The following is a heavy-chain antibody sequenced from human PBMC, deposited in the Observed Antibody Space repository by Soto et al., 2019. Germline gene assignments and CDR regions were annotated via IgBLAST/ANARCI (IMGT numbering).Heavy chain of an antibody. CDR3: ARYYYDSSGYYHPPYYFAY. V-gene: IGHV4-31*03. CDR2: IYYSGST. J-gene: IGHJ4*02. CDR1: GGSISSGGYY. D-gene: IGHD3-22*01. Sequence: PSETLSLTCTVSGGSISSGGYYWSWIRQHPGKGLEWIGYIYYSGSTYYNPSLKSRVTISVDTSKNQFSLKLSSVTAADTAVYYCARYYYDSSGYYHPPYYFAYWGQGTLVTVSS.